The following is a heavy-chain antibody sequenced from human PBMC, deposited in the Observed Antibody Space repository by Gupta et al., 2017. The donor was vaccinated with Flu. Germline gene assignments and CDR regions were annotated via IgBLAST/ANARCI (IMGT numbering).Heavy chain of an antibody. D-gene: IGHD3-10*01. CDR3: AKVEVGELLYMGTKNWFDP. J-gene: IGHJ5*02. CDR1: GFTFRSYA. CDR2: ISGSGGST. V-gene: IGHV3-23*01. Sequence: EVQPLESGGGLVQPGGSLRLSCAASGFTFRSYAMSWVRQAPRKGLGWVSAISGSGGSTYYADSVKGRFTISRDNSKNTLYLQMNSLRAEDTAVYYCAKVEVGELLYMGTKNWFDPWGQGTLVTVSS.